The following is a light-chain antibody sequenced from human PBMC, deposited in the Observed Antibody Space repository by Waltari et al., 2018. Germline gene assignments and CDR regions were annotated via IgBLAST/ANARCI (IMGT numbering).Light chain of an antibody. CDR3: QHNYGTPPT. CDR2: KAS. J-gene: IGKJ1*01. Sequence: DIQMTQSPSSLSASVGDRVTITWRASENVNNYLNWYQQKPGKAPKLLIYKASTLQSGVPSRFSGSGSGTDYTFTISSLQSEDVATYYCQHNYGTPPTFGQGTKVEIK. V-gene: IGKV1-39*01. CDR1: ENVNNY.